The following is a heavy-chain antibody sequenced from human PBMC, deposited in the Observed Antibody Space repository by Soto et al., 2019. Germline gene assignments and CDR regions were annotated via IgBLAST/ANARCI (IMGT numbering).Heavy chain of an antibody. J-gene: IGHJ4*02. CDR3: ARAGGTTVTGLWHFDS. D-gene: IGHD4-17*01. CDR1: GFTFNTYS. V-gene: IGHV3-33*01. CDR2: IWYDGTQK. Sequence: QVQLEESGGGVVQPGRSLRLSCEASGFTFNTYSMHWVRQPPGKGQEWLAAIWYDGTQKYYADSVKGRCIISRDNSKKTLYLEMNSLRAEDTAVYYCARAGGTTVTGLWHFDSWGQGTLVTVSP.